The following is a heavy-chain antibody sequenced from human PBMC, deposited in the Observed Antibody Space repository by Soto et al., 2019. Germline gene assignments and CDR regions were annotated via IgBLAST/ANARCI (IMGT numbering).Heavy chain of an antibody. CDR3: GSLPPPGLYYYGMDV. CDR2: INPRNGAT. Sequence: QVQLVQSGAEVKKPGASVKVSCKASGYTFTAYYMHWVRQAPGQGLEWVAWINPRNGATKYAQKFQGRVTMTRDTSIGTAYMKLTRLRSDDTALYYCGSLPPPGLYYYGMDVWGQGTTVTVSS. J-gene: IGHJ6*02. CDR1: GYTFTAYY. V-gene: IGHV1-2*02.